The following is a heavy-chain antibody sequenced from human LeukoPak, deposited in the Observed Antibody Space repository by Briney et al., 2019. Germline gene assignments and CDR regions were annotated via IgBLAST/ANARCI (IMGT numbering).Heavy chain of an antibody. CDR3: AKDTEYSRKALDY. D-gene: IGHD4-11*01. CDR2: IRYEGSNK. Sequence: PGGSLRLSCAASGFSFSNYGMHWVRQPPGKGLEWVAFIRYEGSNKYYGDSVKDRFTISRDNSKNTLYLQMNSLRAEDTAVYYCAKDTEYSRKALDYWGQGTLVTVSS. J-gene: IGHJ4*02. V-gene: IGHV3-30*02. CDR1: GFSFSNYG.